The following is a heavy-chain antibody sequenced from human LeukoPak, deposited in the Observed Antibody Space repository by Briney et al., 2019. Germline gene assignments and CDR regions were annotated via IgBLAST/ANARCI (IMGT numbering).Heavy chain of an antibody. Sequence: GGSPRLSCAASGFTFSSYGMHWVRQAPGKGLEWVAFIRYDGSNKYYADSVKGRFTISRDNSKNTLYLQMNSLRAEDTAVYYCAKPIAARPTKDYWGQGTLVTVSS. J-gene: IGHJ4*02. CDR2: IRYDGSNK. D-gene: IGHD6-6*01. CDR1: GFTFSSYG. CDR3: AKPIAARPTKDY. V-gene: IGHV3-30*02.